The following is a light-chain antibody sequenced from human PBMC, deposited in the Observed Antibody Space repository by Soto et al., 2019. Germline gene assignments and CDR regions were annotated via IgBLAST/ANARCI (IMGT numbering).Light chain of an antibody. J-gene: IGLJ2*01. Sequence: QSALTQPASVSGSPGPSITISCTGTSSDVGGYNYVSWYQQHPGKAPKLLIYEVSNRPSGVSNRFSGSKSGNTASLTISGLQAEDEADYYCSSYTSSTYVVLGGGTKLTVL. V-gene: IGLV2-14*01. CDR3: SSYTSSTYVV. CDR1: SSDVGGYNY. CDR2: EVS.